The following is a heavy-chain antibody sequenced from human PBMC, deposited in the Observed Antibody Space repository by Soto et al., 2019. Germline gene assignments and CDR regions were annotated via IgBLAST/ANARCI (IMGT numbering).Heavy chain of an antibody. CDR1: GFTFSSYA. Sequence: PGGSLRLSCAASGFTFSSYAMSWVRQAPGKGLERVSAISGSGGSTYYADSVKGRFTISRDNSKNTLYLQMNSLRAEDTAVYYCVKGSIMVYAKAYYFDYWGQGTLVTVSS. V-gene: IGHV3-23*01. J-gene: IGHJ4*02. CDR2: ISGSGGST. D-gene: IGHD2-8*01. CDR3: VKGSIMVYAKAYYFDY.